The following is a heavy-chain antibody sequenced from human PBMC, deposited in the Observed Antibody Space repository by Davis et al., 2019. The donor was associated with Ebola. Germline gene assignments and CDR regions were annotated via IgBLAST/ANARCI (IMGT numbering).Heavy chain of an antibody. CDR1: GFTLSSYG. Sequence: GGSLRLSCVASGFTLSSYGMHWVRQAPGKGLEWVAVISYDGSNKYYADSVKGRFTISRDNSNNTLYLQMNSLRAEDTAVYYCAKDLEHYWGQGTLVTVSS. V-gene: IGHV3-30*18. CDR2: ISYDGSNK. J-gene: IGHJ4*02. D-gene: IGHD3-3*01. CDR3: AKDLEHY.